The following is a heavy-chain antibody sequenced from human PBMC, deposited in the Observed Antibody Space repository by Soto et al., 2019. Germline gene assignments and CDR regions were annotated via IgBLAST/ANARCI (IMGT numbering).Heavy chain of an antibody. D-gene: IGHD5-18*01. CDR2: IYYSGST. J-gene: IGHJ6*02. V-gene: IGHV4-61*01. CDR3: ARDHRWIQLWSRGDYYGMDV. CDR1: GGSVSSGSYY. Sequence: PSETVSLTXTVSGGSVSSGSYYWSWIRQPPGKGLEWIGYIYYSGSTNYNPSLKSRVTISVDTSKNQFSLKLSSVTAADTAVYYCARDHRWIQLWSRGDYYGMDVWGQGTTVTVSS.